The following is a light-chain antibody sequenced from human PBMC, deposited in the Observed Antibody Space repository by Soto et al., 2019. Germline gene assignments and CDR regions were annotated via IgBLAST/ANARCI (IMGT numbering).Light chain of an antibody. CDR2: KVS. V-gene: IGKV2-30*01. Sequence: EVVMTQSPLSLPVTLGQTASISCRSSQSLAYIDGNTYLSWFHQRPGRSPRRLIYKVSNRESGVPDRFRGSGSGTDFRLKISRVEAEDVGVYYCMQGTHWPPYTFGQGTKLEIK. J-gene: IGKJ2*01. CDR3: MQGTHWPPYT. CDR1: QSLAYIDGNTY.